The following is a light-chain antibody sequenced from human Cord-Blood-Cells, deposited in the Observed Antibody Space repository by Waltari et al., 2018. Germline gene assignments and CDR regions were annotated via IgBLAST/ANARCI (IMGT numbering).Light chain of an antibody. CDR3: SSYTSSSTVV. V-gene: IGLV2-14*01. Sequence: QSALTQPASVSGSPGQSITISCTGTSSDVGGYNYVSWYQQHPGKAPKLMLYDVSKRPSGVSNRFYGSKSGTTASLTLSGLQAEDEADYYCSSYTSSSTVVFGGGTKLTVL. CDR2: DVS. CDR1: SSDVGGYNY. J-gene: IGLJ2*01.